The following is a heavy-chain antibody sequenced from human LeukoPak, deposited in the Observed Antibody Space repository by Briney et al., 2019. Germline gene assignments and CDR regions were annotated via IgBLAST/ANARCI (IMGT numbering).Heavy chain of an antibody. V-gene: IGHV3-48*03. Sequence: GGSLGLSCAASGFTFSSYEMNWVRQAPGKGLEWVSYISSSGSTIYYADSVKGRFTISRDNAKNSLYLQMNSLRAEDTAVYYCARVSYYGSGSYYHGDYWGQGTLVTVSS. CDR2: ISSSGSTI. CDR3: ARVSYYGSGSYYHGDY. D-gene: IGHD3-10*01. CDR1: GFTFSSYE. J-gene: IGHJ4*02.